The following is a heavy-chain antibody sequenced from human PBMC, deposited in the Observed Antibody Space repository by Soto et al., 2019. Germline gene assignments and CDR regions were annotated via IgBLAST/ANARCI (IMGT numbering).Heavy chain of an antibody. V-gene: IGHV4-39*01. CDR3: ARHLVGGGWFDP. D-gene: IGHD6-6*01. Sequence: QLQLQESGPGLVKPSETLSLTCTVSGASISSSSYYWGWIRQPPGKGLEWIGSIYYSGNTYYNPSLKSLVTISVDPSKNQFSLKLTSVTAADTAVYFCARHLVGGGWFDPWGQGTLVTVSS. J-gene: IGHJ5*02. CDR1: GASISSSSYY. CDR2: IYYSGNT.